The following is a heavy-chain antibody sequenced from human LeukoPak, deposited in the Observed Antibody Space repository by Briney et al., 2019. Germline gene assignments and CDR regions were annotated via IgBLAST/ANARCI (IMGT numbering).Heavy chain of an antibody. CDR3: ARHARENYDFWSGYETDFDY. D-gene: IGHD3-3*01. CDR1: GYIFTSYW. CDR2: IYPGDSDT. J-gene: IGHJ4*02. V-gene: IGHV5-51*01. Sequence: GESLKTSCKGYGYIFTSYWIGWVRQMPGKGLGWMGIIYPGDSDTRYSPSFQGQATISADKSISTAYLQWCSLKASDTAMYYCARHARENYDFWSGYETDFDYWGQGTLITVSS.